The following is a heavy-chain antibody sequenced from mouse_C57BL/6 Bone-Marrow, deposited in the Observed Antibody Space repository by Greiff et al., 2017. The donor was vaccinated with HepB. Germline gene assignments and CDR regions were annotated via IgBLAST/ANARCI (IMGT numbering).Heavy chain of an antibody. D-gene: IGHD1-1*01. V-gene: IGHV1-81*01. CDR2: IYPRSGNT. J-gene: IGHJ2*01. CDR1: GYTFTSYG. Sequence: QVQLKQSGAELARPGASVKLSCKASGYTFTSYGISWVKQRTGQGLEWIGEIYPRSGNTYYNEKFKGKATLTADKSSSTAYMELRSLTSEDSAVYFCARSPNLLLRHFDYWGQGTTLTVSS. CDR3: ARSPNLLLRHFDY.